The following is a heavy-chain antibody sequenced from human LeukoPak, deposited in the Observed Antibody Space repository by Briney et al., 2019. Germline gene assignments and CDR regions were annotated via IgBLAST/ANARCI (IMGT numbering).Heavy chain of an antibody. CDR2: IRFDGSDK. Sequence: GGSLRLSCAASGFTFSSYGMHWVRQAPGKGLEWVAFIRFDGSDKYYADSVMGRFTISRDNSKNTLYLQMNSLRAEDTAVYYCARDHYDFWSGYSYYFDYWGQGTLVTVSS. D-gene: IGHD3-3*01. J-gene: IGHJ4*02. CDR1: GFTFSSYG. CDR3: ARDHYDFWSGYSYYFDY. V-gene: IGHV3-30*02.